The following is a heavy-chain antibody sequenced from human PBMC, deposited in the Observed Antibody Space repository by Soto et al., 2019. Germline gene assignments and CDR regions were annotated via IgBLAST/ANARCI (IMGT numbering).Heavy chain of an antibody. V-gene: IGHV3-72*01. CDR2: SRDKGNSYST. J-gene: IGHJ4*02. CDR3: TRSIVGTTSSDY. D-gene: IGHD1-26*01. CDR1: GFTFSDYY. Sequence: PGGSLRLSCAGSGFTFSDYYRDWVRQAPGKGLEWVGRSRDKGNSYSTDYAASVKGRFTVSRDASKNSLYLQMNSLKTEDTSLYYCTRSIVGTTSSDYWGQGTLVTVSS.